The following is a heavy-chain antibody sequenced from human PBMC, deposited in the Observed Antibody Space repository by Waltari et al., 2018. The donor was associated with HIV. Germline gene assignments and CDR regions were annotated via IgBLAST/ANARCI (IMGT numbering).Heavy chain of an antibody. Sequence: QVQLQQWGAGLLKPSETLSLTCAVYGGSFSGYYWSWIRQPPGKGLEWIGEIKHSGSTNYNPSLKSRVTISVDTSKNQFSLKLSSVTAADTAVYYCARLSGSHWAGDYWGQGTLVTVSS. V-gene: IGHV4-34*01. CDR1: GGSFSGYY. CDR3: ARLSGSHWAGDY. CDR2: IKHSGST. D-gene: IGHD1-26*01. J-gene: IGHJ4*02.